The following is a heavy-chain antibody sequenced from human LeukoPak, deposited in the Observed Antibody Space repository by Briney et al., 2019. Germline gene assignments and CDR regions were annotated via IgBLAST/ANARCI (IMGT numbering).Heavy chain of an antibody. D-gene: IGHD5/OR15-5a*01. CDR3: ARDVSSVGY. Sequence: GGSLRLSCAACGCTFSFHGMHWVRQARGRGREGVAYIQSDANTDLYEDSVKGRFSISRDNSKNMLYLQMNRLRPEDTAVYYCARDVSSVGYWGQGTLVTVSS. J-gene: IGHJ4*02. CDR2: IQSDANTD. CDR1: GCTFSFHG. V-gene: IGHV3-30*02.